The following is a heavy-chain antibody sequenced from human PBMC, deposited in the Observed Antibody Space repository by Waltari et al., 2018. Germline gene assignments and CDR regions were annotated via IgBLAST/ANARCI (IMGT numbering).Heavy chain of an antibody. CDR2: ISSSSSYI. V-gene: IGHV3-21*01. Sequence: EVQLVASGGGLVKPGGSLRLSCAASGFTFSSYSMHSVRQAPGKWLEWVSSISSSSSYIYYADSVKGRFTISRDNAKNSLYLQMNSLRAEDTAVYYCAGEYGDPQGDYWGQGTLVTVSS. CDR3: AGEYGDPQGDY. D-gene: IGHD4-17*01. J-gene: IGHJ4*02. CDR1: GFTFSSYS.